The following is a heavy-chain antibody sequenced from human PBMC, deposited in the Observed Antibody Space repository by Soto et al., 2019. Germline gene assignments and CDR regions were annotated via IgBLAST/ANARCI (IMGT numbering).Heavy chain of an antibody. Sequence: QVQLVQSGAEVKKPGASVKVSCKASGYTFTSYYIHWVRQAPGQGLEWMGVINPSGGSTSYAQNFQGRXXVXRXXSTSTVYMELSSLRSEDTAVYYCVRESTPTRWFDPWGQGTLVTVSS. CDR1: GYTFTSYY. D-gene: IGHD2-2*01. V-gene: IGHV1-46*03. CDR2: INPSGGST. CDR3: VRESTPTRWFDP. J-gene: IGHJ5*02.